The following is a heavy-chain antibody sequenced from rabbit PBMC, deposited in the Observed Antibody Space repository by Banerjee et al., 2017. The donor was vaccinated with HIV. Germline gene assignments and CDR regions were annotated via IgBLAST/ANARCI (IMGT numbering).Heavy chain of an antibody. D-gene: IGHD1-1*01. CDR1: GFDFSSSYW. V-gene: IGHV1S40*01. CDR3: ARGDTTYYRAINL. CDR2: IDGDTYGIT. Sequence: QSLEESGGDLVKPGASLTLTCTASGFDFSSSYWINWVRQAPGKGLEWIAFIDGDTYGITYYASWAKGRFTISKTSSTTVTLQMTSLTAADTATYFCARGDTTYYRAINLWGPGTLVTVS. J-gene: IGHJ4*01.